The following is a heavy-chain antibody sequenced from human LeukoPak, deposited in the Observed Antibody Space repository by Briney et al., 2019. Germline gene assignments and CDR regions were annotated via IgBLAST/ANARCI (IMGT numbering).Heavy chain of an antibody. CDR1: GFPFSSYP. CDR2: ISSNGGST. D-gene: IGHD6-19*01. Sequence: PGGSLRLSCSASGFPFSSYPMHWVRQAPGKGLEYVSAISSNGGSTYYTDSVKGRFTISRDNSKNTLYLQMSSLRAEDTAVYYCVAIAGAGFFDYWGQGTLVTVSS. V-gene: IGHV3-64D*09. CDR3: VAIAGAGFFDY. J-gene: IGHJ4*02.